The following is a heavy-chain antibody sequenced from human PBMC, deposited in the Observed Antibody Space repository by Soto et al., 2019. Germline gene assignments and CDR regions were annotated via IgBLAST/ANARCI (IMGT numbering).Heavy chain of an antibody. J-gene: IGHJ4*02. V-gene: IGHV1-18*04. D-gene: IGHD2-2*01. CDR2: ISAYNGNT. Sequence: ASVKVSCKASGYTFSSYGISWVRQAPGQGLEWMGWISAYNGNTNYAQKLQGRVTMTTDTSTSTAYMELRSLRSDDTAVYYCARDQGRYCSSTSCYWGFDYWGQGTLVTVSS. CDR3: ARDQGRYCSSTSCYWGFDY. CDR1: GYTFSSYG.